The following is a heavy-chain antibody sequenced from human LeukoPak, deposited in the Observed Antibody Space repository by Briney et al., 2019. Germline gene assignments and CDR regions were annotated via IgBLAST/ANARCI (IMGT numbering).Heavy chain of an antibody. CDR1: GFTFSDHY. CDR2: ISGSGGST. V-gene: IGHV3-23*01. D-gene: IGHD3-22*01. J-gene: IGHJ4*02. CDR3: AKVPYYYDSSGSGY. Sequence: GGSLRLSCAASGFTFSDHYMDWVRQAPGKGLEWVSAISGSGGSTYYADSVKGRFTISRDNSKNTLYLQMNSLRAEDTAVYYCAKVPYYYDSSGSGYWGQGTLVTVSS.